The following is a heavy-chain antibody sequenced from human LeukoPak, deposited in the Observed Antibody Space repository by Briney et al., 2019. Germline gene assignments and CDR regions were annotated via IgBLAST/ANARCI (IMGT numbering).Heavy chain of an antibody. D-gene: IGHD3-3*01. CDR3: AVGYDFWSGPYYFDY. CDR2: IYTSGST. J-gene: IGHJ4*02. V-gene: IGHV4-61*02. Sequence: SETLSLTCTVSGGSISSGSYYWSWIRQPAGKGLEWIGCIYTSGSTNYNPSLKSRVTISVDTSKNQFSLKLSSVTAADTAVYYCAVGYDFWSGPYYFDYWGQGTLVTVSS. CDR1: GGSISSGSYY.